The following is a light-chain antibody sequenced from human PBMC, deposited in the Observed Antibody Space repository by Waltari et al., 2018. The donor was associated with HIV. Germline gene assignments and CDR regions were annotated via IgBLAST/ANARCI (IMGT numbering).Light chain of an antibody. CDR3: ASYGGTNDLV. V-gene: IGLV2-8*01. J-gene: IGLJ3*02. Sequence: QSALTQPPSASGSPGQSVAISCPGTSSDLGGSHYVPWYHQHPGKAPKLMIFEVTKRPSGVPDRFSGSKSGNTASLTVSGLQAEDEADYYCASYGGTNDLVFGGGTKLTVL. CDR1: SSDLGGSHY. CDR2: EVT.